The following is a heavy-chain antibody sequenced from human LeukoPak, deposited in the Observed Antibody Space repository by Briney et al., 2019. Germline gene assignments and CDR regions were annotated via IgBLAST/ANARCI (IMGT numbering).Heavy chain of an antibody. D-gene: IGHD5-18*01. J-gene: IGHJ4*02. CDR2: INPSGGST. V-gene: IGHV1-46*01. CDR3: ARVLLHTYGYIDY. CDR1: GFTFSSYY. Sequence: GASVKVSCKASGFTFSSYYMHWVRQAPGQGLEWVGIINPSGGSTTYAQNFQGRVTMTRDTSTSTVYMELSSLRSEDTAVYYCARVLLHTYGYIDYWGQGTPVTVSS.